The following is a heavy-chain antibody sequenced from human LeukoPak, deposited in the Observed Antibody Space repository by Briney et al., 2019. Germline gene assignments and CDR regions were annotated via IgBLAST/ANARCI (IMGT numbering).Heavy chain of an antibody. CDR2: ISSTSTTI. D-gene: IGHD6-19*01. CDR1: GFTFKNFA. Sequence: PGGSLRLSCAASGFTFKNFAMTWVRQAPGKGLEWVSYISSTSTTIYYADSVKGRFTISRDNAKNSLYLQMNSLRAEDTAVYYCASGYSSGPVYWGQGNLVTVSS. CDR3: ASGYSSGPVY. J-gene: IGHJ4*02. V-gene: IGHV3-48*04.